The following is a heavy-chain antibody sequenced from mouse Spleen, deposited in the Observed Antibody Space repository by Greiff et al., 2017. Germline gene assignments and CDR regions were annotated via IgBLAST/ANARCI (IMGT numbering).Heavy chain of an antibody. CDR1: GYSFTGYY. CDR3: ARWSRGAMDY. J-gene: IGHJ4*01. V-gene: IGHV1-43*01. Sequence: EVQLQQPGTELVKPGASVKLSCKASGYSFTGYYMHWVKQSSEKSLEWIGEINPSTGGTSYNQKFKGKATLTVDKSSSTAYMQLKSLTSEDSAVYYCARWSRGAMDYWGQGTSVTVSS. CDR2: INPSTGGT.